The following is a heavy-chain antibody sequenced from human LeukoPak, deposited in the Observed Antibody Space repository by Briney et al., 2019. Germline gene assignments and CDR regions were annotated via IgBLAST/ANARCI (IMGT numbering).Heavy chain of an antibody. CDR1: GYNFISYY. D-gene: IGHD5-18*01. V-gene: IGHV5-51*01. J-gene: IGHJ5*02. CDR2: IYPGDSDI. Sequence: GESLKISCNGSGYNFISYYIAWVRQMPGKGLEWMGIIYPGDSDIKYSPSFQGQVTISADKSISTAYLQWSSLKASDTAIYYCARQGGYNYGYKFGTHNWFDPWGQGTLVTVSS. CDR3: ARQGGYNYGYKFGTHNWFDP.